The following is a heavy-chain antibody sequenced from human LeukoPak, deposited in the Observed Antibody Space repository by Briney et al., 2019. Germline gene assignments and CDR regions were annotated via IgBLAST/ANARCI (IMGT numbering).Heavy chain of an antibody. CDR2: IYYSGST. J-gene: IGHJ6*02. V-gene: IGHV4-61*05. CDR1: GGSISSISYY. Sequence: PSETLSLTCTVSGGSISSISYYWSWIRQPPWKGLEWIGYIYYSGSTNYTPYLKSRVTISVDTSKNQFSLKLSSVTAADTAVYYCARRHGDYYYYGMDVWGQGTTVTVSS. D-gene: IGHD4-17*01. CDR3: ARRHGDYYYYGMDV.